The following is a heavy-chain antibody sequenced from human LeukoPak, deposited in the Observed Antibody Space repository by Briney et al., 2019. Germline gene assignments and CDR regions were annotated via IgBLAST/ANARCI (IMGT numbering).Heavy chain of an antibody. CDR3: ASVAIFGVVTNYGMDV. Sequence: PSQTLSLTCTVSGGSISSGDYYWSWIRQPPGKGLEWIGYIYYSGSTYYNPSLKSRVTISVDTSKNQFSLKLSSVTAADTAVYYCASVAIFGVVTNYGMDVWGQGTTVTVSS. J-gene: IGHJ6*02. V-gene: IGHV4-30-4*01. D-gene: IGHD3-3*01. CDR1: GGSISSGDYY. CDR2: IYYSGST.